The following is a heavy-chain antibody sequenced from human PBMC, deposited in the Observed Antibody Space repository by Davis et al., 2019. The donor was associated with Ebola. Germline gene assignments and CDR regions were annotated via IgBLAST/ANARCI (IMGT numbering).Heavy chain of an antibody. J-gene: IGHJ6*02. V-gene: IGHV4-4*02. Sequence: PSETLSLTCAVSGGSISSSNWWRWVRQPPGKGLEWIGEIYHSGSTNYNPSLKSRVTISVDKSKNQFSLKLSSVTAADTAVYYCAREVVVVCARTTACEDYYYGMDVWGQGTTVTVSS. CDR1: GGSISSSNW. D-gene: IGHD2-2*01. CDR3: AREVVVVCARTTACEDYYYGMDV. CDR2: IYHSGST.